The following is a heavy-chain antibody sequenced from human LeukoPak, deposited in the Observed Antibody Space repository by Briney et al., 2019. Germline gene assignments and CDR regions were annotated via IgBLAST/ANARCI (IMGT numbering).Heavy chain of an antibody. D-gene: IGHD5-18*01. Sequence: SETLSLTCTVSGGSISSSSYYWGWIRQPPGKGLEWIGSTYYSGSTYYNPSLKSRVTISVDTSKNQFSLKLSSVTAADTAVYYCARDLVLRGYSYGWRAFDIWGQGTMVTVSS. CDR2: TYYSGST. V-gene: IGHV4-39*02. CDR3: ARDLVLRGYSYGWRAFDI. J-gene: IGHJ3*02. CDR1: GGSISSSSYY.